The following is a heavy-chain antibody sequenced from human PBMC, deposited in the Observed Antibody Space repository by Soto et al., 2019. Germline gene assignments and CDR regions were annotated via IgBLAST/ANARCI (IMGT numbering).Heavy chain of an antibody. D-gene: IGHD3-10*01. CDR1: GGSFSGYY. CDR2: INHRGST. J-gene: IGHJ3*02. Sequence: QVQLQQWGAGLLKPSETLSLTCAVYGGSFSGYYWSWIRQPPGKGLEWIGEINHRGSTNYNPSLKSRVTISVDTSKNQFSLKLSSVTAADTAVYYCARVTGSGRDAFDIWGQGTMVTVSS. CDR3: ARVTGSGRDAFDI. V-gene: IGHV4-34*01.